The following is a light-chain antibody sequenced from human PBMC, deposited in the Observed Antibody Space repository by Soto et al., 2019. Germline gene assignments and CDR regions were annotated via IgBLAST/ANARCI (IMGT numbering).Light chain of an antibody. J-gene: IGLJ1*01. CDR1: SSDVGGYNY. Sequence: QSARTQPPSASGSPGQSVTISCTGTSSDVGGYNYVSWYQQHPGKAPKLMIYEVSKRPSGVPDRFSGSKSGNTASLTVSGLQAEDEADYYCSSYAGSNIYVFGTGTQLTVL. CDR2: EVS. V-gene: IGLV2-8*01. CDR3: SSYAGSNIYV.